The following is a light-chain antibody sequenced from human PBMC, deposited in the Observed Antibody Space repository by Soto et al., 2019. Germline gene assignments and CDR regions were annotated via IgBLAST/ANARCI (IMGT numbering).Light chain of an antibody. Sequence: DIQMTQSPSSQSASVGDRVTITCRASQSINSYLNWYQQKPGKAPKLLIYAASSLQSGVPSRFSCSGSATDFTLTITSLQPDDCATYYCQQSFSTPRTFGQGTRVEI. CDR1: QSINSY. CDR3: QQSFSTPRT. CDR2: AAS. V-gene: IGKV1-39*01. J-gene: IGKJ1*01.